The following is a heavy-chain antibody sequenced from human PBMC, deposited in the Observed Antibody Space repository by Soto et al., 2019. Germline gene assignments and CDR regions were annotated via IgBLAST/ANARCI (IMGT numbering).Heavy chain of an antibody. CDR3: ARADYYGSSGYHLDY. J-gene: IGHJ4*02. D-gene: IGHD3-22*01. V-gene: IGHV1-46*01. Sequence: QVQLVQSGAEVKKPGASVKVSCKASGYTFSNFYIHWVRQAPGQGLEWMGIINPSGGSTSYAQTFPGRGTMTRDTSTSTVYMELSSLRSEDTAVHYCARADYYGSSGYHLDYWGQGTLVTVSS. CDR1: GYTFSNFY. CDR2: INPSGGST.